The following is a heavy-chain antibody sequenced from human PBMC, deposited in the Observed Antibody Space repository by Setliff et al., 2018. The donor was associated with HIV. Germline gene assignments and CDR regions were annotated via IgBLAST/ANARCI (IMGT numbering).Heavy chain of an antibody. CDR2: IWYDASKK. J-gene: IGHJ6*02. CDR1: GFTFNSYG. Sequence: GGSLRLSCAASGFTFNSYGMHWVRQAPGKGLEWVALIWYDASKKEYADSVKGRFNILRDDSKKTVDLQMNSLGVEDTAVYYCARDNLYYNLYDGSPVYGMDVWGQGTTVTVSS. V-gene: IGHV3-30*02. CDR3: ARDNLYYNLYDGSPVYGMDV. D-gene: IGHD3-3*01.